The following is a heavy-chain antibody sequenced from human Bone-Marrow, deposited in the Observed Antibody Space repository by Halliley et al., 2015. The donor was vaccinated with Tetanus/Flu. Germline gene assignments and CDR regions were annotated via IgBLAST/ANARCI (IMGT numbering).Heavy chain of an antibody. CDR1: GFTFSDYE. CDR2: ISDRGSTT. V-gene: IGHV3-48*03. D-gene: IGHD3-9*01. Sequence: SLRLSCAASGFTFSDYEMNWVRQAPGKGLEWISYISDRGSTTFYADSVKGRFTVSRDNAKNSLYLQMNTLRAEDTAVYHCAKDPAGDDWGYFDLWGRGTLVTVSS. CDR3: AKDPAGDDWGYFDL. J-gene: IGHJ2*01.